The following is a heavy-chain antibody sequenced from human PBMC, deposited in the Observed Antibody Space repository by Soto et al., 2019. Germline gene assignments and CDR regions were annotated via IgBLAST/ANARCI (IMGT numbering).Heavy chain of an antibody. J-gene: IGHJ4*02. D-gene: IGHD6-13*01. CDR3: ARSQYSSSWYPFDY. CDR1: GFTFSSYG. CDR2: IYYDGSNK. Sequence: QVQLVESGGGVVQPGRSLGLSCAASGFTFSSYGMHWVRQAPGKGLEWVAVIYYDGSNKYYADSVKGRFTISRDNSXNTLYLQMTSLRAEDTAVYYCARSQYSSSWYPFDYWGQGTLVTVSS. V-gene: IGHV3-33*01.